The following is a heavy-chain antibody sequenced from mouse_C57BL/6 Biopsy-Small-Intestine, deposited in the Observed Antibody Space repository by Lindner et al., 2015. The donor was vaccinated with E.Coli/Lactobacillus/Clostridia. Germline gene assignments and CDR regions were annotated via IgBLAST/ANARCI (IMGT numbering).Heavy chain of an antibody. J-gene: IGHJ2*01. CDR3: ARAGGLRLFDY. D-gene: IGHD2-2*01. Sequence: VQLQESGAEVVKPGASVKMSCKASGYSFTTYPVEWMKQNHRQSLEWIGNFLPYNDDPQYNENFKGKATLTVERSSSTVFLELSRLTSDDSGVYFCARAGGLRLFDYWGQGTTLTVSS. CDR2: FLPYNDDP. V-gene: IGHV1-47*01. CDR1: GYSFTTYP.